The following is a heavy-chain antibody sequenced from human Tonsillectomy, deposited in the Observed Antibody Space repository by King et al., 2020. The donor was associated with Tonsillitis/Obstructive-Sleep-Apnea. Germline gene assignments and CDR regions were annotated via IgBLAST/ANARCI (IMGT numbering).Heavy chain of an antibody. CDR2: ISYDGGNK. J-gene: IGHJ6*03. Sequence: VQLVESGGGVVQPGRSLRLSCAASGFTFSSYAMHWVRQAPGKGLEWVAVISYDGGNKYYADSVKGRFTISRDNSKNTLYLQMNSLRAEDTAVYYCARGGYCSSTSCPEGYYYYYMDVWGKGTTVTVSS. CDR3: ARGGYCSSTSCPEGYYYYYMDV. D-gene: IGHD2-2*01. CDR1: GFTFSSYA. V-gene: IGHV3-30*04.